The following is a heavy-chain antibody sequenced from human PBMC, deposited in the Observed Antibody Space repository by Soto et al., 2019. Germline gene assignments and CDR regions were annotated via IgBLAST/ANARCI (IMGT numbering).Heavy chain of an antibody. CDR3: ERGSRMRIPAASGRDYYYHGLDV. CDR2: INHRGSI. J-gene: IGHJ6*02. Sequence: QVQLQQWGAGLLKPSETLSLNCAVYGGSFSGYYWSWIRQPPGKGLEWIGEINHRGSINYNPSLKSRVTMSVDTSKNQFPLKLNSVTAADTAVFYCERGSRMRIPAASGRDYYYHGLDVWGQGTAVTVSS. V-gene: IGHV4-34*01. D-gene: IGHD2-15*01. CDR1: GGSFSGYY.